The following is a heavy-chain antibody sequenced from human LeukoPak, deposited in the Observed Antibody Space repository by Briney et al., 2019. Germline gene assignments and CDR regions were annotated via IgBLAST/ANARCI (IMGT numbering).Heavy chain of an antibody. D-gene: IGHD3-10*01. V-gene: IGHV4-38-2*01. J-gene: IGHJ5*02. CDR3: ASRVYYYGSGSYYSWFDP. CDR1: GYPISSGYY. Sequence: SETLSLTCAVSGYPISSGYYWGWIRQPPGKGLEWIGSIYHSGSTYYNPSLKSRVTISVDTSKNQFSLKLSSVTAADTAVYYCASRVYYYGSGSYYSWFDPWGQGTLVTVSS. CDR2: IYHSGST.